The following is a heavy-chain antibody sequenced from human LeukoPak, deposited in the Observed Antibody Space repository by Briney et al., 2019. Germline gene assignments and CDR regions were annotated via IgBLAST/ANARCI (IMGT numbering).Heavy chain of an antibody. D-gene: IGHD2-2*01. Sequence: GGSLRLSCAASGFTFSSYAMHWVRQAPGKGLEWVAFIRYDGSNKYYADSVKGRFTISRDNSKNTLYLQMNSLRAEDTAVYYCAKDFYCSSTSCSEAFDIWGQGTMVTVSS. J-gene: IGHJ3*02. CDR1: GFTFSSYA. V-gene: IGHV3-30*02. CDR3: AKDFYCSSTSCSEAFDI. CDR2: IRYDGSNK.